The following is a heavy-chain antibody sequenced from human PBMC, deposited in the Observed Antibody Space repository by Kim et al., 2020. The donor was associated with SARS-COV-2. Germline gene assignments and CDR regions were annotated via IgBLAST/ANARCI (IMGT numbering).Heavy chain of an antibody. D-gene: IGHD1-26*01. Sequence: SETLSLTCNVSGGSINNYHWSWIRQPPGNELEWIGYRYYSGGPNYNPSLESRVTISVDTSKNHFSLKLSSVTAAATAVSYCARARGYRGPIFDYWGQGIL. CDR1: GGSINNYH. V-gene: IGHV4-59*01. CDR2: RYYSGGP. CDR3: ARARGYRGPIFDY. J-gene: IGHJ4*02.